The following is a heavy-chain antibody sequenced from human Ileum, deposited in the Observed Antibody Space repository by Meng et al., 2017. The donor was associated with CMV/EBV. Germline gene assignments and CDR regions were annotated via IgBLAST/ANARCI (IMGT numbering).Heavy chain of an antibody. CDR3: ARGFATSPYYYYGMDV. CDR1: GFTVSSNY. D-gene: IGHD2-2*01. J-gene: IGHJ6*02. CDR2: IYSGGST. V-gene: IGHV3-53*01. Sequence: GESLKISCAASGFTVSSNYMSWVRQAPGKGLEWVSVIYSGGSTYYADSVKGRFTISRDNSKNTLYLQMNSLRAEDTAVYYCARGFATSPYYYYGMDVWGQGTTVTVYS.